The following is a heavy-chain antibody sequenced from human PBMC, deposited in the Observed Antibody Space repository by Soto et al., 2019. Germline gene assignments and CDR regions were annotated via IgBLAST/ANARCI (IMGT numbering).Heavy chain of an antibody. CDR2: IYSGGST. CDR1: GFTVSSNY. J-gene: IGHJ4*02. Sequence: GGSLRLSCAASGFTVSSNYMSWVRQAPGKGLEWVSVIYSGGSTYYADSVKGRFTISRDNSKNTLYLQMNSLRAEDTAVYYCARYPRQTYFDYWGQGTLVTVSS. CDR3: ARYPRQTYFDY. V-gene: IGHV3-66*01.